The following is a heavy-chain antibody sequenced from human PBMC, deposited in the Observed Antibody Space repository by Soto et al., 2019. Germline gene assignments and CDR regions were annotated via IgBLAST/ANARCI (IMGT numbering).Heavy chain of an antibody. D-gene: IGHD3-3*01. J-gene: IGHJ3*02. CDR1: GGSISSGDYY. V-gene: IGHV4-30-4*01. CDR2: IYYSGST. CDR3: ARERAGSYYDFWSGYHDAFDI. Sequence: SSETLSLTCTVSGGSISSGDYYWSWIRQPPGKGLEWIGYIYYSGSTYYNPSLKSRVTISVDTSKNQFSLKLSSVTAADTAVYYCARERAGSYYDFWSGYHDAFDIWGQGTMVTVS.